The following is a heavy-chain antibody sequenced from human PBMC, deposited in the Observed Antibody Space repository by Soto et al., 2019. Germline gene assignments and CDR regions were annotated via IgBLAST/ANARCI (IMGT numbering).Heavy chain of an antibody. Sequence: GGSLRLSCAASGFTFSNAWMSWVRQAPGKGLEWVGRIKSKTDGGTTDYAAPVKGRFTISRDDSKNTLYLQMNSLKTEDTAVYYCTTEVRYFDWLLFVWGKGTTVTVSS. CDR2: IKSKTDGGTT. V-gene: IGHV3-15*01. CDR1: GFTFSNAW. D-gene: IGHD3-9*01. J-gene: IGHJ6*04. CDR3: TTEVRYFDWLLFV.